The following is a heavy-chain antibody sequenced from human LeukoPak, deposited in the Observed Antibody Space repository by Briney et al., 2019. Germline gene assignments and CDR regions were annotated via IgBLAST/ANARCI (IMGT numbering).Heavy chain of an antibody. V-gene: IGHV3-30*02. J-gene: IGHJ6*03. CDR2: IRFDGSNK. Sequence: GGSLRLSCVASGFTFSSFGMHWVRQAPGKGLEWVAFIRFDGSNKYYADSVKGRFTISRDNSKNTLYLQMNSLRPEDTAVHYCGKDKKDHGDYYYMAVWSKETTVTVSS. D-gene: IGHD4-17*01. CDR3: GKDKKDHGDYYYMAV. CDR1: GFTFSSFG.